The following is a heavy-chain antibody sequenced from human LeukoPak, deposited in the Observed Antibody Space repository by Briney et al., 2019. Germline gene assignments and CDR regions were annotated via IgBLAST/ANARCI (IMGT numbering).Heavy chain of an antibody. Sequence: GGSLRLSCAASGFTFSSYGFHWVRQAPGKGLEWVAVIWNDGSNKYYADSVKGRFTISRDNSRNTLFLQMNSLRAEDTAVYYCATDRATQYFDYWGQGTLVSVSS. CDR1: GFTFSSYG. V-gene: IGHV3-33*01. J-gene: IGHJ4*02. D-gene: IGHD2-15*01. CDR3: ATDRATQYFDY. CDR2: IWNDGSNK.